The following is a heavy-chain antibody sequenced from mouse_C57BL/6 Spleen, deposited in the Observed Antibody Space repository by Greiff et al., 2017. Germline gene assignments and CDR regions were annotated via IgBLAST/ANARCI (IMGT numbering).Heavy chain of an antibody. CDR2: ISSGGDYI. D-gene: IGHD3-2*02. CDR3: TRADSSGYGFAY. V-gene: IGHV5-9-1*02. J-gene: IGHJ3*01. CDR1: GFTFSSYA. Sequence: EVKVVESGEGLVKPGGSLKLSCAASGFTFSSYAMSWVRQTPEKRLEWVAYISSGGDYIYYADTVKGRFTISRDNARNTLYLQMSSLKSEDTAMYYCTRADSSGYGFAYWGQGTLVTVSA.